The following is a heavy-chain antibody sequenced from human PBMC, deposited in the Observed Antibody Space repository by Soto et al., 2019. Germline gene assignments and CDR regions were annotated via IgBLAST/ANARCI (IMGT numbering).Heavy chain of an antibody. D-gene: IGHD2-15*01. V-gene: IGHV1-69*06. Sequence: QVQLVQSGAEVKKPGSSVKVSCKASGGTFSSYAISWVRQAPGQGLEWKGGIIPIFGTANYAQKFQGRVTITADKSTSTAYMELSSLRSEDTAVYYCARGGPNIVVVVAATYYYGMDVWGQGTTVTVSS. CDR3: ARGGPNIVVVVAATYYYGMDV. J-gene: IGHJ6*02. CDR1: GGTFSSYA. CDR2: IIPIFGTA.